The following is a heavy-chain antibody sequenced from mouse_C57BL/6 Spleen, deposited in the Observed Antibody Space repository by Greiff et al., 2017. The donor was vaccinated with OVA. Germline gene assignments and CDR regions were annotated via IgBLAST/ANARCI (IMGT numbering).Heavy chain of an antibody. CDR2: IDPEDGET. Sequence: EVMLVESGAELVKPGASVKLSCTASGFNIKDYYMHWVKQRTEQGLEWIGRIDPEDGETKYAPKFQGKATITADTSSNTAYLQLSSLTSEDTAVYYCAGGTTPGYFDVWGTGTTVTVSS. CDR3: AGGTTPGYFDV. V-gene: IGHV14-2*01. CDR1: GFNIKDYY. D-gene: IGHD1-1*01. J-gene: IGHJ1*03.